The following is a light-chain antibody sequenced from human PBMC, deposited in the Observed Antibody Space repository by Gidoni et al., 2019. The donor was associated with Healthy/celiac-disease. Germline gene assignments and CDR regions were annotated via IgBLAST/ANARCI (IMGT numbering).Light chain of an antibody. J-gene: IGKJ2*01. CDR3: QQSYSTPYT. Sequence: IQMTQSPSSLSASVGDRVNITCRASQSISSYLNWYQQKPGKAPKLLIYAASSLQSGVSSRFSGSGSMTDFTLTISSLQPEDFATYYCQQSYSTPYTFGQXTKLEIK. CDR1: QSISSY. CDR2: AAS. V-gene: IGKV1-39*01.